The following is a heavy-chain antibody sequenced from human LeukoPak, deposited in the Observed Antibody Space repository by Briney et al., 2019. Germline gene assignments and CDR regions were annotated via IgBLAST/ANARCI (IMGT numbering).Heavy chain of an antibody. V-gene: IGHV3-74*01. CDR1: GFTLSLAW. D-gene: IGHD3-10*01. J-gene: IGHJ5*02. CDR3: VRGRGSYGWFDP. CDR2: ISGDGTAR. Sequence: GGSLRLSCATSGFTLSLAWMHWVRQVPGKGLVWVSRISGDGTARNYADSVKGRFTISRDDAKNTVDLQMNSLRGEDTAVYYCVRGRGSYGWFDPWGQGTLVTVSS.